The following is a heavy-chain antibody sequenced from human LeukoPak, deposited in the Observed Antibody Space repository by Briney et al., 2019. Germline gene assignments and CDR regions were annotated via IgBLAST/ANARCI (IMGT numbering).Heavy chain of an antibody. V-gene: IGHV4-59*12. Sequence: SETLSLTCTVSGGSITSYYWSWIRQSPGTGLEWIGHLYYSGIPNYNPSLRSRVTISVDMSKNQFSLKLSSVTAADTAVYYCARVTVGALDYWGQGTLVTVSS. CDR3: ARVTVGALDY. J-gene: IGHJ4*02. D-gene: IGHD1-26*01. CDR1: GGSITSYY. CDR2: LYYSGIP.